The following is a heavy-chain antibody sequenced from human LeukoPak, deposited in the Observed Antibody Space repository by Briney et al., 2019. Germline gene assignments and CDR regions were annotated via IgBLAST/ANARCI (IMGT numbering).Heavy chain of an antibody. V-gene: IGHV3-30-3*01. J-gene: IGHJ4*02. Sequence: GGSLRLSCAASGITFTTYPMHWVRQAPGKGLEGGAVILYDGSHEYYTDSVKGRFTISRDNSKNTLYLQMNSLRPEDTAVYYCARDQGSFFSGWYFYWGQGTLVTVSS. CDR1: GITFTTYP. D-gene: IGHD6-19*01. CDR2: ILYDGSHE. CDR3: ARDQGSFFSGWYFY.